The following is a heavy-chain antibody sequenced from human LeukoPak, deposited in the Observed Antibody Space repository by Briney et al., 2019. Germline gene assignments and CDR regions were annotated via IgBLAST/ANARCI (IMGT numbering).Heavy chain of an antibody. Sequence: GASVKVSCKASGYTFTSYGISWVRQAPGQGLEWMGWISAYNGNTNYAQKLQGRVTMTTDTSTRTTYMELRSLRSDDTAVYYCARVINMVRGVIGSRGWFDPWGQGTLVTVSS. V-gene: IGHV1-18*01. CDR2: ISAYNGNT. CDR3: ARVINMVRGVIGSRGWFDP. D-gene: IGHD3-10*01. J-gene: IGHJ5*02. CDR1: GYTFTSYG.